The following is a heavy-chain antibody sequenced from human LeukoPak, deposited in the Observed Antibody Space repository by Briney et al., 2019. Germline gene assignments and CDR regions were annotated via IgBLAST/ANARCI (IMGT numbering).Heavy chain of an antibody. CDR1: GFTFSSYA. V-gene: IGHV3-30-3*01. J-gene: IGHJ4*02. D-gene: IGHD4-17*01. CDR3: ARVRDYGDYEGYFDY. Sequence: GGSLRLSCAASGFTFSSYAMHWVRQAPGKGLEWVAVISYDGSNKYYADSVKGRFTISRDNSKNTLYLQMNSLRAEDTAVYYCARVRDYGDYEGYFDYWGQGTLVTVSS. CDR2: ISYDGSNK.